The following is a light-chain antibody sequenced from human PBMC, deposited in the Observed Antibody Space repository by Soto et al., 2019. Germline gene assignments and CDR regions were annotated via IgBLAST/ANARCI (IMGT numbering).Light chain of an antibody. J-gene: IGKJ4*01. Sequence: EIVLTQSPATRSLSPGEGATLSCRASQSVSSYLAWYQQKPGQAPRLLIYDASSRATGIPARFSGSGSGTDFTLTISSLEPEDFAVYYCQQRSSWPSLTFGGGTKVDIK. V-gene: IGKV3-11*01. CDR3: QQRSSWPSLT. CDR1: QSVSSY. CDR2: DAS.